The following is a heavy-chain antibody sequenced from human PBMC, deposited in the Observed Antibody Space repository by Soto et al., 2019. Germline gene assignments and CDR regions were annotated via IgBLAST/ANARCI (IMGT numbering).Heavy chain of an antibody. CDR2: ISSSSSYT. J-gene: IGHJ4*02. V-gene: IGHV3-11*06. Sequence: PGGSLRLSCAASGFTFSDYYMSWIRQAPGKGLEWVSYISSSSSYTNYADSVKGRFTISRDNAKNSLYLQMNSLRAEDTAVYYCARAEQWLGPLDLSDYWGQGTLVTVSS. CDR1: GFTFSDYY. D-gene: IGHD6-19*01. CDR3: ARAEQWLGPLDLSDY.